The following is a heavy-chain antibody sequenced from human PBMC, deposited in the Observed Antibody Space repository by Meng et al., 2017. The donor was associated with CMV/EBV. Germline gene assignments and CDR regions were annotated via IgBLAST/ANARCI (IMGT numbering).Heavy chain of an antibody. J-gene: IGHJ4*02. Sequence: QLQLQESGPGLLKPSETLSLTCTFSGGSISSSSYYWGWIRQPPGKGLEWIGSIYYSGSTYYNPSLKSRVTISVDTSKNQFSLKLSSVTAADTAVYYCARGGIAAAGLHWGQGTLVTVSS. CDR1: GGSISSSSYY. CDR3: ARGGIAAAGLH. CDR2: IYYSGST. D-gene: IGHD6-13*01. V-gene: IGHV4-39*07.